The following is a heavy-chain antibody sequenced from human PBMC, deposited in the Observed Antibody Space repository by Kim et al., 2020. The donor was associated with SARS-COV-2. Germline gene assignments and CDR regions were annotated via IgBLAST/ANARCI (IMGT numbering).Heavy chain of an antibody. Sequence: GGSLRLSCAASGFTVSSNYMSWVRQAPGKGLEWVSVIYSGGSTYYADSVKGRFTISRDNSKNTLYLQMNSLRAEDTAVYYCARDQSGSYYGVWNWGQGTLVTVSS. CDR1: GFTVSSNY. CDR3: ARDQSGSYYGVWN. D-gene: IGHD1-26*01. V-gene: IGHV3-53*01. J-gene: IGHJ4*02. CDR2: IYSGGST.